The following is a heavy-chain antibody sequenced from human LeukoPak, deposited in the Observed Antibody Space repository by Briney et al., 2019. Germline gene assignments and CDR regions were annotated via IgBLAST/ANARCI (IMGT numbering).Heavy chain of an antibody. V-gene: IGHV4-34*01. CDR2: INHSGST. CDR3: ARRTHSRFDY. J-gene: IGHJ4*02. D-gene: IGHD1-7*01. CDR1: GGSFSGYY. Sequence: SETLSLTCAVYGGSFSGYYWSWIRQPAGKGLEWIGEINHSGSTNYNPSLKSRATISVDTSKNQFSLKLSSVTAADTAVYYCARRTHSRFDYWGQGTLVTVSS.